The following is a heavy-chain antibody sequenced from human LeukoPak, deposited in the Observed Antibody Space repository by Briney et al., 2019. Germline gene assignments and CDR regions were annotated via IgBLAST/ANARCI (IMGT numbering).Heavy chain of an antibody. V-gene: IGHV1-2*02. CDR1: GYTFTGYY. D-gene: IGHD3-22*01. Sequence: ASVKVSCKASGYTFTGYYMHWVRQAPGQGLEWMGWINPNSGGTNYAQKFQGRVTMTRAPSITTAYMEMSRLRSDETAVYYCATDSYYYDSSGYNDYWGQGTLVTVSS. J-gene: IGHJ4*02. CDR3: ATDSYYYDSSGYNDY. CDR2: INPNSGGT.